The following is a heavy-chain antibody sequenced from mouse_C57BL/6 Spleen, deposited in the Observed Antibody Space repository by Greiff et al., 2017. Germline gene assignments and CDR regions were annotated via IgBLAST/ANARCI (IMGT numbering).Heavy chain of an antibody. V-gene: IGHV1-76*01. CDR1: GYTFTDYY. D-gene: IGHD4-1*01. CDR2: IYPGSGNT. CDR3: GSGTGFAY. Sequence: QVQLQQSGAELVRPGASVKLSCTASGYTFTDYYINWVKQRPGQGLEWIGRIYPGSGNTYYNEKFQGKATLTAEKSSSTAYMQLSSLTSEDSAVYFCGSGTGFAYWGQGTLVTVSA. J-gene: IGHJ3*01.